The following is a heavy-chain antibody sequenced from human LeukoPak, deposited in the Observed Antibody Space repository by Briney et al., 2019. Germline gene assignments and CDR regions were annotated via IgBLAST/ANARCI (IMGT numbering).Heavy chain of an antibody. CDR2: ISYDGSNK. J-gene: IGHJ3*02. CDR3: ARDQVGATSHDAFDI. V-gene: IGHV3-30*04. CDR1: GFTFSSYA. D-gene: IGHD1-26*01. Sequence: QSGGSLRLSCAASGFTFSSYAMHWVRQAPGKGLEWVAVISYDGSNKYYADSVKGRFTISRDNSKNTLYLQMNSLRAEDTAVYYCARDQVGATSHDAFDIWGQGTMVTVSS.